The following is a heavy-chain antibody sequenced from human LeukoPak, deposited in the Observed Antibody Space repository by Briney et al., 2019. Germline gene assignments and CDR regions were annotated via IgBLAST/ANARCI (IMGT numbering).Heavy chain of an antibody. D-gene: IGHD6-13*01. J-gene: IGHJ4*02. CDR3: ARIREFIAAAGEFDY. V-gene: IGHV1-46*01. CDR2: INPSGGST. Sequence: ASVKVSCKASGYTFTSYYMHWVRQAPGQGLEWMGIINPSGGSTSYAQKFQGRVTMTRDTSTSTVYMELSSLRSEDTAVYYCARIREFIAAAGEFDYWGQGTLVTVSS. CDR1: GYTFTSYY.